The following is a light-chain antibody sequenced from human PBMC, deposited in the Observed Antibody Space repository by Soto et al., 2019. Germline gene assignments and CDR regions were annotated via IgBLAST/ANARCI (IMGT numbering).Light chain of an antibody. V-gene: IGLV2-8*01. J-gene: IGLJ2*01. CDR2: EVS. CDR1: SSDVGGYNY. CDR3: SSYAGSNHLV. Sequence: QSVLTQPPSASGSPGQSVTISCTGTSSDVGGYNYVSWYQQHPGKAPKLMIYEVSKRPSGVPDRFSGSKSGNPASLTASGLQAEDEADYCCSSYAGSNHLVFGGGTKVTVL.